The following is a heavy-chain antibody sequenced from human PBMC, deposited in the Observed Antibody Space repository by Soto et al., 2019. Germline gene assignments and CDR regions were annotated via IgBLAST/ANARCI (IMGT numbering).Heavy chain of an antibody. D-gene: IGHD2-21*01. CDR1: GFTFSSYW. Sequence: GGSLRLSCAASGFTFSSYWMSWVRQAPGKGLEWVANIKQDGSEKYFVDSVKGRFTISRDNAKNSLYLQMNSLRAEDTAVYYCARDWAYCGGDCDYWGQGTLVTVSS. CDR2: IKQDGSEK. V-gene: IGHV3-7*01. CDR3: ARDWAYCGGDCDY. J-gene: IGHJ4*02.